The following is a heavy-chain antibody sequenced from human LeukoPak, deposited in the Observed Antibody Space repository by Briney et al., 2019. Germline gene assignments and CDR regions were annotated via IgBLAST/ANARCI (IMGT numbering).Heavy chain of an antibody. Sequence: ASVKVSCKASGYTFTSYYMHWVRQAPGQGLEWMGIINPSGGSTSYAQKFQGRVTMTRDTSTSTVYMELSSLRSEDTAVYYCARVPLDDSGAYLDLDYWGQGTLVTVSS. CDR2: INPSGGST. CDR1: GYTFTSYY. D-gene: IGHD3-22*01. J-gene: IGHJ4*02. V-gene: IGHV1-46*01. CDR3: ARVPLDDSGAYLDLDY.